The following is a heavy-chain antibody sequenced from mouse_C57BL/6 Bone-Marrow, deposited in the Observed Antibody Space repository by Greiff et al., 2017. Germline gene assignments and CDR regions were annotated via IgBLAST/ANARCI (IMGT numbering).Heavy chain of an antibody. CDR3: ARTLWFDY. D-gene: IGHD1-1*02. V-gene: IGHV1-69*01. CDR1: GYTFTSYW. Sequence: VQLHQPGAELVMPGASVKLSCKASGYTFTSYWMHWVKQRPGQGLEWIGEIDPSDSYTNYNQKFKGKSTLTVDKSSSTAYMQLSSLTSEDSAVYYCARTLWFDYWGQGTTLTVSS. J-gene: IGHJ2*01. CDR2: IDPSDSYT.